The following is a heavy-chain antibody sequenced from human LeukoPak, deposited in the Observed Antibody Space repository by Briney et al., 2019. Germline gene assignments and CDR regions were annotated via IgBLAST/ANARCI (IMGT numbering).Heavy chain of an antibody. CDR3: ARDNSFGELGYCSGGSCYVVWGHGGMDV. J-gene: IGHJ6*02. CDR1: GYTFTSYA. CDR2: INAGNGNT. V-gene: IGHV1-3*01. D-gene: IGHD2-15*01. Sequence: ASVKVSCKASGYTFTSYAMHWVRQAPGQRLEWMGWINAGNGNTKYSQKFQGRVTITRDTSASTAYMELSSLRSEDTAVYYCARDNSFGELGYCSGGSCYVVWGHGGMDVWGQGTTVTVSS.